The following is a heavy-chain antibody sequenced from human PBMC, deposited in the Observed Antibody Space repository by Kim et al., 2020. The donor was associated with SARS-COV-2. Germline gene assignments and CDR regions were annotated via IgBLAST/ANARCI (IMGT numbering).Heavy chain of an antibody. Sequence: GTTDYSESVRCRFTNSSDKTENTLDLQMNSLRAEDTAVYYCARDHLDGYNIWGQGTLVTVSS. V-gene: IGHV3-53*01. CDR2: GTT. J-gene: IGHJ4*02. D-gene: IGHD5-12*01. CDR3: ARDHLDGYNI.